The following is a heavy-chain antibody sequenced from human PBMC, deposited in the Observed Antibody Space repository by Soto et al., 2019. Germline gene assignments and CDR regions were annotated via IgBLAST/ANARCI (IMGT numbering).Heavy chain of an antibody. V-gene: IGHV3-74*01. D-gene: IGHD3-22*01. CDR2: INSDGSST. CDR1: GFTFSSYW. Sequence: PGGSLRLSCAASGFTFSSYWMHWVRQAPGKGLVWVSRINSDGSSTSYADSVKGRFTISRDNAKNTLYLQMNSLRAEDTAVYYCAKDVGYYDSSGYYQGPDAFDIWGQGTMVT. CDR3: AKDVGYYDSSGYYQGPDAFDI. J-gene: IGHJ3*02.